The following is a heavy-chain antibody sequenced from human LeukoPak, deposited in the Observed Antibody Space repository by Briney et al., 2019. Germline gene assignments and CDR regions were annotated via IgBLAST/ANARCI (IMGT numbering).Heavy chain of an antibody. V-gene: IGHV5-51*01. CDR3: ARSYYDFWSGYQPNWFDL. D-gene: IGHD3-3*01. J-gene: IGHJ5*02. CDR2: IYPGDSDT. Sequence: GESLKISCKGSGYSFTSYWIGWVRQMPGKGLEWMGIIYPGDSDTRYSPSFQGQVTISADKSISTAYLQWSSLKASDTAMYYCARSYYDFWSGYQPNWFDLWGQGTLVTVSS. CDR1: GYSFTSYW.